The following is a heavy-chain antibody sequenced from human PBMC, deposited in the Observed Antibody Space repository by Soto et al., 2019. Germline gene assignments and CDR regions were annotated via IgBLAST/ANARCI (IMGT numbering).Heavy chain of an antibody. CDR2: INPNSGGT. CDR1: GYTFTSYG. J-gene: IGHJ4*02. V-gene: IGHV1-2*04. D-gene: IGHD4-17*01. CDR3: ARERTGSTVTTGNYFDY. Sequence: QVQLVQSGAEVKKPGASVKVSCKASGYTFTSYGISWVRQAPGQGLEWMGWINPNSGGTNYAQKFQGWVTMTRDTSISTAYMELSRLRSDDTAVYYCARERTGSTVTTGNYFDYWGQGTLVTVSS.